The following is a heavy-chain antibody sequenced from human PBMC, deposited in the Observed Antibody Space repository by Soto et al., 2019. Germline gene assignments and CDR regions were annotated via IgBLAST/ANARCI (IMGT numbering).Heavy chain of an antibody. Sequence: EVQLVESGGGLVQPGGSLRLSCAASGFTCSRYWVHWVRQAPGAGLMWVSRINSDGSMTSYADSVKGRFTISRDNAKNTVYMHMNSLRAEDTARYYCVRGKDQYNTLTYSYYDQWGQGTLVTASS. CDR1: GFTCSRYW. V-gene: IGHV3-74*01. CDR2: INSDGSMT. CDR3: VRGKDQYNTLTYSYYDQ. J-gene: IGHJ5*02. D-gene: IGHD4-4*01.